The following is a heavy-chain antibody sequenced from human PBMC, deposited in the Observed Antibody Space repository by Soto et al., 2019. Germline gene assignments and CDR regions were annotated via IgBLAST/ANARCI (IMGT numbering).Heavy chain of an antibody. D-gene: IGHD6-6*01. J-gene: IGHJ6*02. CDR1: GYTFTSYD. CDR3: ARGARRGSEYYYYYGMDV. V-gene: IGHV1-8*01. CDR2: MNPNSGNT. Sequence: WASVKVSCKASGYTFTSYDINWVRQATGQGLEWMGWMNPNSGNTGYAQKFQGRVTMTRNTSISTAYMELSSLRSEDTAVYYCARGARRGSEYYYYYGMDVWGQGTTVTVSS.